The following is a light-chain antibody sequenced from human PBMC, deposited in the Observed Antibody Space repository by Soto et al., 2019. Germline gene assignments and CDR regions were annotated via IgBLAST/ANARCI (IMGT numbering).Light chain of an antibody. CDR1: QSVSNW. CDR3: QQYNSYSWT. Sequence: DIQMTQSPSILSASVGDRVTITCRASQSVSNWLAWFQQKPGKAPKLLIYKASTLESGVPSRFSGSGSGKEFTLTISSLQSDDFATYYCQQYNSYSWTFGQGTKVEIK. J-gene: IGKJ1*01. CDR2: KAS. V-gene: IGKV1-5*03.